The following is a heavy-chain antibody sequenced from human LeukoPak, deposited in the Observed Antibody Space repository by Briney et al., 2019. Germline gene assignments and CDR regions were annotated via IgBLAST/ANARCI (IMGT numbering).Heavy chain of an antibody. J-gene: IGHJ6*03. CDR1: GGSISSGGYY. D-gene: IGHD2-2*01. CDR2: IYHSGST. Sequence: PSETLSLTCTVSGGSISSGGYYWSWIRQPPGKGLEWIGYIYHSGSTYYNPSLKSRVTISVDRSKNQSSLKLSSVTAADTAVYYCARDPIVVVPAAKGDDYYYYMDAWGKGTTVTVSS. CDR3: ARDPIVVVPAAKGDDYYYYMDA. V-gene: IGHV4-30-2*01.